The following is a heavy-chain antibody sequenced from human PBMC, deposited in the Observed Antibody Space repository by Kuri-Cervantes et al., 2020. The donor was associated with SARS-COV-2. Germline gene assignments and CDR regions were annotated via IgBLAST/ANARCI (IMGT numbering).Heavy chain of an antibody. J-gene: IGHJ3*01. D-gene: IGHD3-3*02. V-gene: IGHV4-34*01. CDR2: LDHSGRA. CDR3: ARASTSIYGVLIALFSPNAFDV. Sequence: SETLSLTCAVYGGSFSNFYWSWIRQPPGKGLEWIGELDHSGRANYNPSLKSRVTISVDRSRNQFSLKLTSVTAADTAVYYCARASTSIYGVLIALFSPNAFDVWGQGTMVTVSS. CDR1: GGSFSNFY.